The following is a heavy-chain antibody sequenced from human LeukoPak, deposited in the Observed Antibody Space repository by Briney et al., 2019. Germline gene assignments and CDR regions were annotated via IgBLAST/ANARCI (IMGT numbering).Heavy chain of an antibody. Sequence: PSETLSLTCAVYGGSFSGYYWSWIRQPPGKGLEWIGEINHSGSTNYNPSLKSRVTISVDTSKNQFSLKLSSVTAADTAVYYCAXXXXXXXXXXXXRGSGAGERYYFDYWGQGTLVTVSS. J-gene: IGHJ4*02. CDR2: INHSGST. D-gene: IGHD7-27*01. CDR3: AXXXXXXXXXXXXRGSGAGERYYFDY. CDR1: GGSFSGYY. V-gene: IGHV4-34*01.